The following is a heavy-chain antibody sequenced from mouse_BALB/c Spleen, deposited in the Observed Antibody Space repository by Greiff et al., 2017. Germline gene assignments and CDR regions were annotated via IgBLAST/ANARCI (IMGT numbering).Heavy chain of an antibody. V-gene: IGHV3-2*02. J-gene: IGHJ4*01. CDR1: GYSITSDYA. Sequence: VQLKESGPGLVKPSQSLSLTCTVTGYSITSDYAWNWIRQFPGNKLEWMGYISYSGSTSYNPSLKSRISITRDTSKNQFFLQLNSVTTEDTATYYCARLRRDYAMDYRGQGTSVTVSS. D-gene: IGHD2-12*01. CDR3: ARLRRDYAMDY. CDR2: ISYSGST.